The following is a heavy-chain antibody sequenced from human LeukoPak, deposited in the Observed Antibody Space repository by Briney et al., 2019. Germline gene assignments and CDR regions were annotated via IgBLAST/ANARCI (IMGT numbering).Heavy chain of an antibody. CDR1: GFIMSNYC. V-gene: IGHV3-30*02. CDR3: GKHGSSSDY. J-gene: IGHJ4*02. CDR2: IRSDGSDK. D-gene: IGHD2-2*01. Sequence: GGPLRLPCTASGFIMSNYCMHWLRQAPGKGLEWVAFIRSDGSDKSYAGSVMGRFTISRDNSKNTLYLQMNTLGAEDTAGYYVGKHGSSSDYWGRGTLVTVSS.